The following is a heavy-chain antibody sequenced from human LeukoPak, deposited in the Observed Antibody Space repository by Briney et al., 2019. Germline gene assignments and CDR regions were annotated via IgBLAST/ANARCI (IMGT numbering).Heavy chain of an antibody. CDR1: GYTFTSYD. CDR2: MNPNSGNT. J-gene: IGHJ4*02. V-gene: IGHV1-8*01. D-gene: IGHD3-10*01. CDR3: ARAAEPDYYGSGSYQDN. Sequence: ASVKVSCKASGYTFTSYDINWVRQAPGQGLEWMGWMNPNSGNTGYAQKFQGRVTMTRNTSISTAYMELSSLRSEDTAGYYCARAAEPDYYGSGSYQDNWGQGTLVTVSS.